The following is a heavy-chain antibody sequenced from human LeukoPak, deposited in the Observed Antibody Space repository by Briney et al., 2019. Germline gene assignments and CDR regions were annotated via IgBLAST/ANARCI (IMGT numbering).Heavy chain of an antibody. V-gene: IGHV4-39*01. CDR2: IYYSGST. J-gene: IGHJ6*02. CDR1: GGSISSSSYY. Sequence: SETLSLTCTVSGGSISSSSYYWGWIRQPPGKGLEWIGSIYYSGSTYYNPSLKSRVTISVDTSKNQFSLKLSSVTAADTAVYYCARSSTHNYYGMDVWGQGTTVTVSS. D-gene: IGHD2-2*01. CDR3: ARSSTHNYYGMDV.